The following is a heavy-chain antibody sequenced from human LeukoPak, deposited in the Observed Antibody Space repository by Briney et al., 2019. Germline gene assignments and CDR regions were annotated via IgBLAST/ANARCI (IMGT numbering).Heavy chain of an antibody. CDR3: ARVDYYDSSGQFDY. Sequence: GASVKVSCKASGYTFTGYYMHWVRQAPGQGLEWMGRINPNSGGTNYAQKFQGRVTMTRDTCISTAYMELSRLRSDDTAVYYCARVDYYDSSGQFDYWGQGTLVTVSS. CDR2: INPNSGGT. CDR1: GYTFTGYY. V-gene: IGHV1-2*06. J-gene: IGHJ4*02. D-gene: IGHD3-22*01.